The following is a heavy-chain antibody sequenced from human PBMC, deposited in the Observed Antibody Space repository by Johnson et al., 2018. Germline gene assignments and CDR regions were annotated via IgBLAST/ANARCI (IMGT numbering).Heavy chain of an antibody. D-gene: IGHD6-13*01. CDR2: IWHDGSNK. J-gene: IGHJ4*02. V-gene: IGHV3-33*01. CDR3: ARGHTSSWSSLHY. CDR1: GFTFSRHC. Sequence: QVQLVESGGGVVQPGTSLRLSCAASGFTFSRHCMHWVRQAPGKGLEWVAVIWHDGSNKYYADSVRGRFSISRDNSKNTRYLEMNSLRAEDTACYYCARGHTSSWSSLHYWGQGTLVTVSS.